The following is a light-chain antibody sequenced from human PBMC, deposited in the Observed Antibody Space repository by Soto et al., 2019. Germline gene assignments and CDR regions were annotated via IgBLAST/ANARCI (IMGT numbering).Light chain of an antibody. V-gene: IGLV2-18*02. CDR3: SSYTTSSTSV. CDR1: SSDVGSYNR. J-gene: IGLJ2*01. Sequence: QSALTQPPSASGSPGQSVTISCTGTSSDVGSYNRVSWYQQPPGTAPKLMIFEVSNRPSGVPDRFSGSKSGNTASLTISGLQAEDEADYYCSSYTTSSTSVFGGGTKLTVL. CDR2: EVS.